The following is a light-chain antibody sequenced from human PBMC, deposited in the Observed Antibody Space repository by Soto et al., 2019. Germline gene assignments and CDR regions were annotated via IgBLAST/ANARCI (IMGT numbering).Light chain of an antibody. CDR1: QSISSW. V-gene: IGKV1-5*03. J-gene: IGKJ1*01. CDR3: QQYNSYAPKT. Sequence: SQMTQSPSTLSASVGDRVTITCRASQSISSWLAWYQQKPGKAPKLLIYKASSLESGVPSRFSGSGSGTEFTLTISSLQPDDFATYYCQQYNSYAPKTFGQGTKVDI. CDR2: KAS.